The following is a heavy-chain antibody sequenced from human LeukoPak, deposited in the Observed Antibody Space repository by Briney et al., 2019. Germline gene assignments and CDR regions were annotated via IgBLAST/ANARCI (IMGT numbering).Heavy chain of an antibody. CDR3: ARVSGYSSSWGYYYGMDV. V-gene: IGHV4-4*02. CDR1: GGSISSSNW. D-gene: IGHD6-13*01. CDR2: IYHSGST. Sequence: SGTLSLTCAVSGGSISSSNWWSWGRQPPGKGLEWIGEIYHSGSTNYNPSLKSRVTISVDKSKNQFSLKLSSVTAADTAVYYCARVSGYSSSWGYYYGMDVWGKGTTVTVSS. J-gene: IGHJ6*04.